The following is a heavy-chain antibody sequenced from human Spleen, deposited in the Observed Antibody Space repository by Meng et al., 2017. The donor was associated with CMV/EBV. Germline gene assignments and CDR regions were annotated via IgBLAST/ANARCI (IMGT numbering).Heavy chain of an antibody. CDR2: ISYDGSNK. CDR3: VREVGFG. Sequence: GRSLRLSCAASGFTFSSYAMHWVRQAPGKGLEWVAVISYDGSNKYYADSVKGRFTISRDNAKNSLYLQMNSLRVEDTAVYYCVREVGFGWGQGTLVTVSS. CDR1: GFTFSSYA. J-gene: IGHJ4*02. V-gene: IGHV3-30*04. D-gene: IGHD3-10*01.